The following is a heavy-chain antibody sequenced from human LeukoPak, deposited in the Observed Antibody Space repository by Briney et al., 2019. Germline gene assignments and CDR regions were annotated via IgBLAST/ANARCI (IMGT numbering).Heavy chain of an antibody. D-gene: IGHD3-10*01. CDR2: ISYDGGNK. J-gene: IGHJ4*02. CDR3: SRDLRGVPFDY. V-gene: IGHV3-30-3*01. CDR1: GFTFSSYA. Sequence: PGGSLRLSCAASGFTFSSYAMHWVRQAPGKGLEWVAVISYDGGNKYYADSVKGRFTISRDNSKNTLYLQMNSLRAEDTAVYYCSRDLRGVPFDYWGLGTLVTVSS.